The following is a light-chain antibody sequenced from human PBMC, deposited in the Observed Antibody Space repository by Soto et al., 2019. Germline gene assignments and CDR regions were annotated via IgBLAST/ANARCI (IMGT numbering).Light chain of an antibody. CDR2: DVS. CDR1: SSDVGGYNY. V-gene: IGLV2-14*01. Sequence: QSVLTQPASGSGSPGQSITISCTGTSSDVGGYNYVSWYQQHPGKAPKLMIYDVSNRPSGVSNRFSGSKSGNTASLTISGLQAEDEDDYYCSSYTSSSTLGVFGTGTKVTVL. J-gene: IGLJ1*01. CDR3: SSYTSSSTLGV.